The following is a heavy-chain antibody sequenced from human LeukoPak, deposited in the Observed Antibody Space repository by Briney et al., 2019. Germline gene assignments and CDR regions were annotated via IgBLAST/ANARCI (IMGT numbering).Heavy chain of an antibody. V-gene: IGHV4-4*07. CDR3: ATESYDILTGHSDAFDI. CDR2: IYTSGST. CDR1: GGSISSYY. D-gene: IGHD3-9*01. J-gene: IGHJ3*02. Sequence: PSETLSLTCTVSGGSISSYYWGWIRQPAGKGLEWIGRIYTSGSTNYNPSLKSRVTMSVDTSKNQFSLKLSSVTAADTAVYYCATESYDILTGHSDAFDIWGQGTMVTVSS.